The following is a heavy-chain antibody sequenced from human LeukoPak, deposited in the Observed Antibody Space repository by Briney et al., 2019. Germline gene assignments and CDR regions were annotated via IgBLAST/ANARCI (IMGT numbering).Heavy chain of an antibody. CDR1: GGSFSDYY. V-gene: IGHV4-34*01. CDR2: INHSGST. Sequence: SETLSLTCAVSGGSFSDYYWSWIRQPPGKGLEWIGEINHSGSTNYNPSLKSRVTISVDTSKNQFSLKLSSVTAADTAVYYCARDGGYDYVWFDPWGQGTLVTVSS. J-gene: IGHJ5*02. D-gene: IGHD5-12*01. CDR3: ARDGGYDYVWFDP.